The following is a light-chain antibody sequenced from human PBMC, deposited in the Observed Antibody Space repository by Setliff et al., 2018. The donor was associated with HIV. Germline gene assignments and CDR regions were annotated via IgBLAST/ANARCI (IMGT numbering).Light chain of an antibody. CDR2: EVS. CDR3: SSYTSSSTYV. CDR1: TSDIGGYNY. J-gene: IGLJ1*01. V-gene: IGLV2-14*01. Sequence: QSALAQPASVSGSPGQSITISCPGTTSDIGGYNYVSCYQHHPGKAPKLMIYEVSNRPSGVSNRFSGSKSGNTASLTISGLQAEDEAEYFCSSYTSSSTYVFGAGTKVTVL.